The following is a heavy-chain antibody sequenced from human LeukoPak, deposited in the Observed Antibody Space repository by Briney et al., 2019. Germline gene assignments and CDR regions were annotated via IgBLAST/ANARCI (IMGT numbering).Heavy chain of an antibody. CDR1: GYSFSSYW. D-gene: IGHD4-11*01. J-gene: IGHJ4*02. Sequence: GESLKISCKASGYSFSSYWIAWVRQMPGKGLEWMGIIYPGDSDTRYSPSFQGQVTISADKSISTAYLQWSSLKASGTAMYYCARLVTSYFDYWGQGTLVTVSS. V-gene: IGHV5-51*01. CDR2: IYPGDSDT. CDR3: ARLVTSYFDY.